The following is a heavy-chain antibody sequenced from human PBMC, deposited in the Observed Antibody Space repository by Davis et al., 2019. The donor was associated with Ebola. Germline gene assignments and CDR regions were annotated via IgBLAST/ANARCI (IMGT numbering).Heavy chain of an antibody. CDR3: VRGWGRSGLDV. J-gene: IGHJ6*02. D-gene: IGHD3-16*01. V-gene: IGHV6-1*01. CDR1: GDSVSGNNGA. Sequence: PSETLSLTCAISGDSVSGNNGAWNWIRQSPSRGLEWLGRTYYTSKWHNDYGESVKSRITINPDTSTNPLSLQLNFGTPEDTAVYYCVRGWGRSGLDVWGQGTTVTVSS. CDR2: TYYTSKWHN.